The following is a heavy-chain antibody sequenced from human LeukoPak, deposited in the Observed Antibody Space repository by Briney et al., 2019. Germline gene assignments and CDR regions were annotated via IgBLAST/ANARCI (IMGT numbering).Heavy chain of an antibody. CDR2: FDPEDGET. CDR3: ATDRGYYYDSSGGNWFDP. J-gene: IGHJ5*02. D-gene: IGHD3-22*01. Sequence: ASVKVSCKVSGYTLTELSMHWVRQAPGKGLEWMGGFDPEDGETIYAQKFQGRVTMTEDTSTDTAYMELSSLRSEDTAVYYCATDRGYYYDSSGGNWFDPWGQGTLVTVSS. CDR1: GYTLTELS. V-gene: IGHV1-24*01.